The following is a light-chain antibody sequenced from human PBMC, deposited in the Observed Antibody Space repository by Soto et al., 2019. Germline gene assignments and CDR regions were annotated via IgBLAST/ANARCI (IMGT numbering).Light chain of an antibody. CDR2: KAS. V-gene: IGKV1-5*03. Sequence: DIQMTQSPSTLSASVGDRVTITCRASQSISYWLAWYQQKPGKAPNLLIYKASSLESGVPSRFSGSGSGTEFTLTISSLQPDDVASYYCQQYNVYPWTFGQGTKVEIK. CDR3: QQYNVYPWT. CDR1: QSISYW. J-gene: IGKJ1*01.